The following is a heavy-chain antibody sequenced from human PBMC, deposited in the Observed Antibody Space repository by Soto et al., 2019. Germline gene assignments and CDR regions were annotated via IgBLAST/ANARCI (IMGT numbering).Heavy chain of an antibody. CDR3: ARDLSH. Sequence: PGGSLRLSCAASGFTFSNYVMTWVRQAPGKGLEWFSSVSGSGDHTYDAVSVKGRFTVSRDNAKNSVYLQMSSLRHEDTAFYYCARDLSHWGQGMLVTVSS. J-gene: IGHJ4*02. V-gene: IGHV3-23*01. CDR1: GFTFSNYV. CDR2: VSGSGDHT.